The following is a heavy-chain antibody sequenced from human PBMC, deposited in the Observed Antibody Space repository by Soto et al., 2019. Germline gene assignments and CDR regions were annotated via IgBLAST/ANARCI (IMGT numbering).Heavy chain of an antibody. D-gene: IGHD3-3*01. CDR1: GGSFIGYY. CDR2: INHSGST. CDR3: ARGLMFRGTGYYDFWSGYSVPASYMDV. J-gene: IGHJ6*03. Sequence: PSETLSLTCAVYGGSFIGYYCSWIRQPPGKGLEWIGEINHSGSTNYNPSLKSRVTISVDTSKSQFSLKLSSVTAADTAVYYCARGLMFRGTGYYDFWSGYSVPASYMDVWGKGTTVTVFS. V-gene: IGHV4-34*01.